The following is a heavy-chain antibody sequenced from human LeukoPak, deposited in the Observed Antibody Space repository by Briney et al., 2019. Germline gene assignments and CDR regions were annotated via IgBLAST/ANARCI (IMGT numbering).Heavy chain of an antibody. Sequence: PGGSLRLSCAASGFTFSNAWMSWVRQAPGKGLEWVGRIKSKTDGGTTDYAAPVKGRFTTSRDDSKNTLYLQMNSLRAEDTAVYYCARVMGRYCSSTSCYVDYWGQGTLVTVSS. CDR1: GFTFSNAW. CDR3: ARVMGRYCSSTSCYVDY. D-gene: IGHD2-2*01. J-gene: IGHJ4*02. V-gene: IGHV3-15*01. CDR2: IKSKTDGGTT.